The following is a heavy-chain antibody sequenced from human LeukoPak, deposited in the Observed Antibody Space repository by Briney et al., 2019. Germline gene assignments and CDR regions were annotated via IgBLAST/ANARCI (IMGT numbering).Heavy chain of an antibody. CDR1: GGSISSSSYY. J-gene: IGHJ5*02. CDR3: ARARSAYYGSGIGWFDP. D-gene: IGHD3-10*01. V-gene: IGHV4-39*07. CDR2: IYYSGNT. Sequence: SETLSLTCSVSGGSISSSSYYWGWIRQPPGKGLEWIGNIYYSGNTYYNPSLKSRVTISVDTSKNQFSLKLSSVTAADTAVYYCARARSAYYGSGIGWFDPWGQGTLVTVSS.